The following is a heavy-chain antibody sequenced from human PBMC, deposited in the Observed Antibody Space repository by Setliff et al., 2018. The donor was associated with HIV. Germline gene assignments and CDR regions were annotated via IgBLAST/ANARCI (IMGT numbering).Heavy chain of an antibody. J-gene: IGHJ6*03. V-gene: IGHV4-34*09. CDR3: ARGASGSYYYYYYYYMDV. CDR1: GRSLSGYY. CDR2: ISYSGST. Sequence: SETLSLTCAVYGRSLSGYYWSWIRQPPGKGLEWIGYISYSGSTYYNPSLESRLTISLDTSANQFSLKLSSVTAADTAVYYCARGASGSYYYYYYYYMDVWGKGTTVTVSS. D-gene: IGHD3-10*01.